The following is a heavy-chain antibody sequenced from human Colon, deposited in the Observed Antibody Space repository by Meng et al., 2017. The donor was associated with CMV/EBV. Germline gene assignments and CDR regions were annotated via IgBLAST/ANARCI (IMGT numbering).Heavy chain of an antibody. Sequence: GGSLRLSCAASGFTFSSYSMNWVRQAPGKGLEWVSSISSSSSYIYYADSVKGRFTISRDNAKNSLYLQMNSLRAEDTAVYYCAKGHTYCSTGNCYPDYWGQGTLVTVSS. J-gene: IGHJ4*02. V-gene: IGHV3-21*01. CDR2: ISSSSSYI. CDR3: AKGHTYCSTGNCYPDY. D-gene: IGHD2-8*01. CDR1: GFTFSSYS.